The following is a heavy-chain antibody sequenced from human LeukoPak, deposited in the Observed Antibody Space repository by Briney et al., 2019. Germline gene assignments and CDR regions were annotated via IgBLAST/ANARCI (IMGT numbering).Heavy chain of an antibody. CDR3: ARDPSEASHPYYFDY. Sequence: GGSLRLSCAASGFNFNSYTMNWVSQAPGKGLEWVSSISSSGSYKYYADSVKGRFTISRDNAKNSLYLQMNSLRPEDTAVYYCARDPSEASHPYYFDYWAQGTLVTVSS. J-gene: IGHJ4*02. CDR2: ISSSGSYK. V-gene: IGHV3-21*01. CDR1: GFNFNSYT.